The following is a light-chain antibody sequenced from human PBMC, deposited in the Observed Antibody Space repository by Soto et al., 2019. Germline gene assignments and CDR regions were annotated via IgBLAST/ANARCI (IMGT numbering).Light chain of an antibody. CDR1: RTIVSY. CDR2: SAS. CDR3: QQYNNWPLT. Sequence: IQMTQSPSTLSASVGDGVTITCRASRTIVSYLNWYQQKPGKPPKLLIYSASTLQSGVPSRFIGSGSGTEFTLTISSLQSEDVAVYWCQQYNNWPLTFGPGTRLEIK. J-gene: IGKJ5*01. V-gene: IGKV1-39*01.